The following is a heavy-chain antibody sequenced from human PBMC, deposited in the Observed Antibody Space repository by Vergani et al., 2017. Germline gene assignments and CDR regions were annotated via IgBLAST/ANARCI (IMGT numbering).Heavy chain of an antibody. D-gene: IGHD6-6*01. CDR3: ARDKWGIAARGNWFDP. Sequence: KLQGRVTMTTDTSTSTAYMELRSLRSDDTAVYYCARDKWGIAARGNWFDPWGQGTLVTVSS. V-gene: IGHV1-18*01. J-gene: IGHJ5*02.